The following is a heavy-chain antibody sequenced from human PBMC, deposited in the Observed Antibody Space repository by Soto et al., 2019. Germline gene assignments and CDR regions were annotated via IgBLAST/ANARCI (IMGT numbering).Heavy chain of an antibody. D-gene: IGHD6-13*01. CDR3: ARTTIAAAGFDY. Sequence: SETLSLRCAVSGGSISSGGYSWSWIRQPPGKGLEWIGYIYHSGSTYYNPSLKSRVTISVDRSKNQFSLKLSSVTAADTAVYYCARTTIAAAGFDYWGQGTLVTVSS. CDR2: IYHSGST. CDR1: GGSISSGGYS. J-gene: IGHJ4*02. V-gene: IGHV4-30-2*01.